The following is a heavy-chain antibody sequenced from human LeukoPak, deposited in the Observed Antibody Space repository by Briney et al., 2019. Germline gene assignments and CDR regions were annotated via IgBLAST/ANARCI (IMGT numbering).Heavy chain of an antibody. CDR2: ISYDGSNK. V-gene: IGHV3-30*04. J-gene: IGHJ4*02. CDR3: AREGVYSSGWSAYYYDSRGYGHLDY. CDR1: GFTFSSYA. D-gene: IGHD3-22*01. Sequence: GRSLRLSCAASGFTFSSYAMHWVRQAPGKGLEWVAVISYDGSNKYYADSVKGRFTISRDNSKNTLYLQMNSLRAEDTAVYYCAREGVYSSGWSAYYYDSRGYGHLDYWGQGTLVTVSS.